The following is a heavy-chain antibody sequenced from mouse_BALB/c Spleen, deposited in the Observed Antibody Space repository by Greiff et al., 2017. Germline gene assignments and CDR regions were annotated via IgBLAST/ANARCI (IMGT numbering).Heavy chain of an antibody. V-gene: IGHV2-2*02. J-gene: IGHJ3*01. CDR1: GFSLTSYG. CDR2: IWSGGST. CDR3: ARMGIYYDYD. D-gene: IGHD2-4*01. Sequence: QVQLQQSGPGLVQPSQSLSITCTVSGFSLTSYGVHWVRQSPGKGLEWLGVIWSGGSTDYNAAFISRLSISKDNSKSQVFFKMNSLQANDTAIYYCARMGIYYDYDWGQGTLVTVSA.